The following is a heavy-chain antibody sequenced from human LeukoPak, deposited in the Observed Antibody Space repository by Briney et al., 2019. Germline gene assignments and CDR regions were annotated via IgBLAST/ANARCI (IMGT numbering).Heavy chain of an antibody. CDR2: IYNSANT. J-gene: IGHJ3*02. Sequence: PSETLSLTYTLSGDSVGSSRFCWDWIRQPPGKGLEWIGNIYNSANTHYNPSLKTRITMSVDTSKNQFSLQLNSVTAADAGIYYCARHSLSAYIGYYNAFHIWGEGTKVPVSS. CDR3: ARHSLSAYIGYYNAFHI. D-gene: IGHD5-12*01. V-gene: IGHV4-39*01. CDR1: GDSVGSSRFC.